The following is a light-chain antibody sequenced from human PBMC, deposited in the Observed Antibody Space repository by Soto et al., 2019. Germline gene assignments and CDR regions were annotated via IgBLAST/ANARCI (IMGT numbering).Light chain of an antibody. CDR3: QQYNSYLLT. CDR2: KAS. V-gene: IGKV1-5*03. CDR1: QSISSW. Sequence: DIQMTQSPSTLSASVGDRVTITCRASQSISSWLAWYQQKPGKAPMLLIYKASSLESGVPSRFSGSGSGTEFTLTISSLQPDDFATYYCQQYNSYLLTFGGGTKVEIK. J-gene: IGKJ4*01.